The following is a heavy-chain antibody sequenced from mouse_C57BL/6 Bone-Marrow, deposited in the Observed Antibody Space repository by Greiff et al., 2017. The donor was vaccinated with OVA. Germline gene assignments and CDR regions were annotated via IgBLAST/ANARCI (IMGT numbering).Heavy chain of an antibody. CDR3: ARHPTMITTLMDY. CDR2: ISSGGSYT. CDR1: GFTFSSYG. D-gene: IGHD2-4*01. Sequence: EVKLQESGGDLVKPGGSLKLSCAASGFTFSSYGMSWVRQTPDKRLEWVATISSGGSYTYYPDSVKGRFTISRDNAKNTLYLQMSSLKSEDTAMYYCARHPTMITTLMDYWGQGTSVTVSS. V-gene: IGHV5-6*01. J-gene: IGHJ4*01.